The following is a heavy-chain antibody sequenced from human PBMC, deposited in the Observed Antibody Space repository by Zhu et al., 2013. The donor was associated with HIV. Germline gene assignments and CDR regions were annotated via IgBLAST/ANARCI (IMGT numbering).Heavy chain of an antibody. D-gene: IGHD3-3*01. V-gene: IGHV1-3*01. CDR3: ARERITIFGVVINPYYYYGMDV. CDR1: GYTFTSYA. Sequence: QVQLVQSGAEVKKPGASVKVSCKASGYTFTSYAMHWVRQAPGQRLEWMGWINAGNGNTKYSQKFQGRVTITRDTSASTAYMELSSLRSEDTAVYYCARERITIFGVVINPYYYYGMDVWGQGTTVTVSS. CDR2: INAGNGNT. J-gene: IGHJ6*02.